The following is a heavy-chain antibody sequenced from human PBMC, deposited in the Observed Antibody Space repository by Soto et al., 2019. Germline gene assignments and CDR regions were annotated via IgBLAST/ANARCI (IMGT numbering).Heavy chain of an antibody. CDR3: ARRIEMTTMKTGMDV. CDR2: IHHSGST. V-gene: IGHV4-38-2*01. Sequence: SETLSLTCDVSGYSITSVHYWGWIRQPPGKGLEWIGIIHHSGSTYYSPSPKSRVTISIDTSRNRFSLKVTSVTAADTAVYYCARRIEMTTMKTGMDVWCQGTTVTVSS. J-gene: IGHJ6*02. CDR1: GYSITSVHY.